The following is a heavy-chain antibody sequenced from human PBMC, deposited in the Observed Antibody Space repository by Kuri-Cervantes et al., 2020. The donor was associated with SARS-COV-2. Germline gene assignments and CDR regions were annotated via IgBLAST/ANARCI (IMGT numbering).Heavy chain of an antibody. CDR2: ISGSGGST. Sequence: GGSLRLSCAASGFTFSSYAMSWVRQAPGKGLEWVSAISGSGGSTYYADSVKGRFTISRDNSKNTLHLQMNSLRAEDTAVYYCAKFAKVLLWFGDHYYFDYWGQGTLVTVSS. CDR1: GFTFSSYA. CDR3: AKFAKVLLWFGDHYYFDY. J-gene: IGHJ4*02. V-gene: IGHV3-23*01. D-gene: IGHD3-10*01.